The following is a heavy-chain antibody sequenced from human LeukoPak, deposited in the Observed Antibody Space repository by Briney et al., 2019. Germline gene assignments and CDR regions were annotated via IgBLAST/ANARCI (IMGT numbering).Heavy chain of an antibody. V-gene: IGHV2-5*08. J-gene: IGHJ4*02. CDR1: GDSISSYYW. CDR3: AHLWDSSGYYSKLFDY. D-gene: IGHD3-22*01. CDR2: IYWDDDK. Sequence: TLSLTCTVSGDSISSYYWSWIRQPPGKALEWLALIYWDDDKRYSPSLKSRLTITKDTSKNQVVLTMTNMDPVDTATYYCAHLWDSSGYYSKLFDYWGQGTLVTVSS.